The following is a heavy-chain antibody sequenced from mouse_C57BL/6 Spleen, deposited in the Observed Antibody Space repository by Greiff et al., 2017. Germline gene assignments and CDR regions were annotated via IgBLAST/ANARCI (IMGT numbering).Heavy chain of an antibody. J-gene: IGHJ4*01. CDR2: IWSGGST. V-gene: IGHV2-2*01. Sequence: QVQLKESGPGLVQPSQSLSITCTVSGFSLTSYGVHWVRQSPGKGLEWLGVIWSGGSTDYNAAFISRLSISKDNSKSQVFFKMNSLQADDTAIYYCARGVPNYDYAMDYWGQGTSVTVSS. CDR3: ARGVPNYDYAMDY. CDR1: GFSLTSYG. D-gene: IGHD2-1*01.